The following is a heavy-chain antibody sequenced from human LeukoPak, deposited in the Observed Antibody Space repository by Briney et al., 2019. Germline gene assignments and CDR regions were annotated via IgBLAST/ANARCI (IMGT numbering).Heavy chain of an antibody. J-gene: IGHJ4*02. CDR1: GGSFSGYY. D-gene: IGHD2-15*01. V-gene: IGHV4-34*01. CDR2: INHRGST. Sequence: PSETLSLTCAVYGGSFSGYYWSWIRQPPGKGLEWIGEINHRGSTNYNPSLKSRVTISVDTSKNQFSLKLSSVTAADTAVYYCARVRTPLTSAGIDYWGQGTLVTVSS. CDR3: ARVRTPLTSAGIDY.